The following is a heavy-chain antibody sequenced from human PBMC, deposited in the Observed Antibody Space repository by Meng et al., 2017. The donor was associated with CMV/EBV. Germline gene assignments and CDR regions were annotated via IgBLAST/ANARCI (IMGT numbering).Heavy chain of an antibody. CDR2: IRYAGSNK. Sequence: GESLKISCAASGFTFSSYAMHWVRQAPGKGLEWVAFIRYAGSNKYYADSVKGRFTISRDNSKNTLYLQMNSLRAEDTAVYYCAKGDGLDQLQGPLVDYWGQGTLVTVSS. CDR1: GFTFSSYA. CDR3: AKGDGLDQLQGPLVDY. D-gene: IGHD2-2*01. J-gene: IGHJ4*02. V-gene: IGHV3-30*02.